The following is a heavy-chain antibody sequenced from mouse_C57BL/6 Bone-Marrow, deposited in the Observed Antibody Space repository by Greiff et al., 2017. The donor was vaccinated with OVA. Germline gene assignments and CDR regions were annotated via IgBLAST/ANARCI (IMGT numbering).Heavy chain of an antibody. D-gene: IGHD1-1*01. Sequence: EVKLVESGGGLVKPGGSLKLSCAASGFTFSSYAISWVRQTPEKRLEWVATISDGGSYTYYPDNVKGRFTISRDNAKNNLYLQMSHLKSEDTAMYYCARDEVVATGDWFAYWGQGTLVTVSA. J-gene: IGHJ3*01. CDR1: GFTFSSYA. CDR2: ISDGGSYT. V-gene: IGHV5-4*01. CDR3: ARDEVVATGDWFAY.